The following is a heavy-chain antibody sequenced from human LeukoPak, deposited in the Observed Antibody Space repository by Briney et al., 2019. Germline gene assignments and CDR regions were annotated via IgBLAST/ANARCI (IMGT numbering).Heavy chain of an antibody. CDR2: ISYDGSNT. J-gene: IGHJ4*02. CDR1: GFTFSSYG. CDR3: AKDPFSCRSSGCHGIDY. D-gene: IGHD6-19*01. Sequence: GGSLRLSCAASGFTFSSYGMHWVRQAPGKELEWVAVISYDGSNTYYADSVKGRFTISRDNSKNTLYLQMNSLRAEDTALYYCAKDPFSCRSSGCHGIDYWGQGTLVTVSS. V-gene: IGHV3-30*18.